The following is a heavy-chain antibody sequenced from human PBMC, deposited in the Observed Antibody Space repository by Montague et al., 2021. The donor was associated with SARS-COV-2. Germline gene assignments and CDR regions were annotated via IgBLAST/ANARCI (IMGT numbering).Heavy chain of an antibody. J-gene: IGHJ6*02. CDR3: WGGVGGSHYYYGMDV. Sequence: SETLSLTCTVSGYSISSGYYWGWIRQPPEKGLEWIGSIYHSGSTYYNPSLKRRVTISVDTSKNQFSLKLSSVTAADTAVYYSWGGVGGSHYYYGMDVWGQGTTVTVSS. D-gene: IGHD1-26*01. CDR2: IYHSGST. CDR1: GYSISSGYY. V-gene: IGHV4-38-2*02.